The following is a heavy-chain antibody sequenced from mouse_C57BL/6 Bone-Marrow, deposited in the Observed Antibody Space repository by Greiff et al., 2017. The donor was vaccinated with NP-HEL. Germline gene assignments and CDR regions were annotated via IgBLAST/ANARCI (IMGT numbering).Heavy chain of an antibody. D-gene: IGHD1-1*01. V-gene: IGHV1-4*01. J-gene: IGHJ2*01. CDR3: TRRRGSSYFDY. CDR1: GYTFTSYT. CDR2: INPSSGYT. Sequence: VQLQQSGAELARPGASVKMSCKASGYTFTSYTMHWVKQRPGPGLEWIGYINPSSGYTKYNQKFKDKATLTADKSSRTAYMQLSILTSEDSEVYYCTRRRGSSYFDYWGQGTTLTVSS.